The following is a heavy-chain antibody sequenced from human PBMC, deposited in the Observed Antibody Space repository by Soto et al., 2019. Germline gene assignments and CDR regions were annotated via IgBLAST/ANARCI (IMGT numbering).Heavy chain of an antibody. Sequence: GASVKVSCKASGYTFTGYYMHWVRQAPGQGLEWMGRINPNSGGTNYAQKFQGWVTMTRDTSASTAYMELSSLRSEDTAVYYCARDYRATTLSYWGQGTLVTVSS. V-gene: IGHV1-2*04. CDR3: ARDYRATTLSY. J-gene: IGHJ4*02. CDR1: GYTFTGYY. CDR2: INPNSGGT. D-gene: IGHD1-26*01.